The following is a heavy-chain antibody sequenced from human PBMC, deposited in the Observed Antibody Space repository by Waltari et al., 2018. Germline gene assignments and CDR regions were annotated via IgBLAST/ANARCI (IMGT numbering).Heavy chain of an antibody. CDR2: ISSSSSYI. J-gene: IGHJ4*02. Sequence: EVQLVESGGGLVKPGGSLRLSCAAYGFTFSSYSMNWVRQAPGKGLEWVSSISSSSSYIYYADSVKGRFTISRDNAKNSLYLQMNSLRAEDTAVYYCAITGAAGTHFDYWGQGTLVTVSS. V-gene: IGHV3-21*01. CDR3: AITGAAGTHFDY. D-gene: IGHD6-13*01. CDR1: GFTFSSYS.